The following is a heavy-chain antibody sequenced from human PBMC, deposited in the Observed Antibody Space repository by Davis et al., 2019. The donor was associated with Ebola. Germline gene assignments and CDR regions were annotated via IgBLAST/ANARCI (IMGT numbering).Heavy chain of an antibody. CDR1: GYTLTDYN. Sequence: SVPVSRMASGYTLTDYNIHWLRQAPGQGLEWLGRVILKSGATNYAQKFQGRVTMTRDTSISTVYMELSSLRYDDTADYYCARGHNYAHEYWGQGTLVTVSS. CDR3: ARGHNYAHEY. V-gene: IGHV1-2*06. CDR2: VILKSGAT. D-gene: IGHD4-11*01. J-gene: IGHJ4*02.